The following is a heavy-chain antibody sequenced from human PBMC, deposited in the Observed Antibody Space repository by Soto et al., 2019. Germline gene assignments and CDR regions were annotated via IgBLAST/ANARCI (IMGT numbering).Heavy chain of an antibody. Sequence: QVQLVESGGGVVQPGRSLRLSCAASGFTFSSYGMHWVRQAPGKGLEWVAVIWYDGSNKYYADSVKGRFTISRDNSKNTLYLQMNSLRGEDTAVYYCARMAGSSWALYWGQGTLVTVSS. J-gene: IGHJ4*02. D-gene: IGHD6-13*01. CDR3: ARMAGSSWALY. CDR2: IWYDGSNK. CDR1: GFTFSSYG. V-gene: IGHV3-33*01.